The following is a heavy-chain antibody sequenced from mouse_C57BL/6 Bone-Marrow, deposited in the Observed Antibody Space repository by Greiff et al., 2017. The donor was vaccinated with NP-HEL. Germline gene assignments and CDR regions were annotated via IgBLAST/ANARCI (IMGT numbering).Heavy chain of an antibody. CDR1: GYTFTSYW. D-gene: IGHD1-1*01. CDR2: INPSSGYT. Sequence: QVQLKESGAELAKPGASVKLSCKASGYTFTSYWMHWVKQRPGQGLEWIGYINPSSGYTKYNQKFKDKATLTADKSSSTAYMQLSSLTYEDSAVYYCASPDYGSSLYFDYWGQGTTLTVSS. J-gene: IGHJ2*01. V-gene: IGHV1-7*01. CDR3: ASPDYGSSLYFDY.